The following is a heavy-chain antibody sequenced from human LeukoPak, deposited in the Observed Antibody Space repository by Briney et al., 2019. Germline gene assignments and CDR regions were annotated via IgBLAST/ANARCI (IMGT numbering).Heavy chain of an antibody. Sequence: SETLSLTCTVSGGSIKTFYWTWIRQPAGKGLEWIGRVFTSGSTNYNPSLKSRVTMSVDTSKNQFSLNLSSVTAADTAVYYCARVRGSSGYDGNYYYHYMDVWGKGTTVTISS. CDR2: VFTSGST. V-gene: IGHV4-4*07. J-gene: IGHJ6*03. CDR3: ARVRGSSGYDGNYYYHYMDV. D-gene: IGHD5-12*01. CDR1: GGSIKTFY.